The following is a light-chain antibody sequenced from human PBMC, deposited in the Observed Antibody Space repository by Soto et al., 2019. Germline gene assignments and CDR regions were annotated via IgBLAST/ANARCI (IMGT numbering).Light chain of an antibody. Sequence: QSVLTQPASVSGSPVQSITISCTGTSSDVGGYNYVSWYQQHPGKAPKLMIYDVSNRPSGVSYRFSGSKSGNTASLTISGLQAEDEADYYCSSYTSSSTLFGGGTKVPS. CDR2: DVS. CDR3: SSYTSSSTL. V-gene: IGLV2-14*03. CDR1: SSDVGGYNY. J-gene: IGLJ2*01.